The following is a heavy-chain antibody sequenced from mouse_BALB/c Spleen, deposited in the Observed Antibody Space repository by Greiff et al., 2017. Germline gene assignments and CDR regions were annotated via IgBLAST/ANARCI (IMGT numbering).Heavy chain of an antibody. CDR3: ARRDGYPYYYAMDY. D-gene: IGHD2-3*01. V-gene: IGHV3-8*02. J-gene: IGHJ4*01. Sequence: EVQRVESGPSLVKPSQTLSLTCSVTGDSITSGYWNWIRKFPGNKLEYMGYISYSGSTYYNPSLKSRISITRDTSKNQYYLKLNSVTTEDTATYYGARRDGYPYYYAMDYWGQGTSVTVSS. CDR1: GDSITSGY. CDR2: ISYSGST.